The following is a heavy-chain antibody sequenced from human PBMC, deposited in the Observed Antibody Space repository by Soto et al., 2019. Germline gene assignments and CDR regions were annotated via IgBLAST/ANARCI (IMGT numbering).Heavy chain of an antibody. J-gene: IGHJ5*02. CDR2: IYWDDDK. CDR3: AKRVLRPVFGLVPPPAIYLTS. CDR1: GFSLTTSGVG. V-gene: IGHV2-5*02. D-gene: IGHD3-3*01. Sequence: QITLNESGPTQVKPRQTLTLTCTFSGFSLTTSGVGVGWIRQSPGKAPEWLALIYWDDDKRYSPSLKSRLTITKDPSKNQVFLTMPDWAPAATATYYWAKRVLRPVFGLVPPPAIYLTSWGQGPPVAASS.